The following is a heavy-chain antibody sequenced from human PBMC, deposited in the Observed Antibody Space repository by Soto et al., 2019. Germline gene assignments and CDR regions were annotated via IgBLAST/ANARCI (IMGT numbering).Heavy chain of an antibody. CDR2: ILPIFDIA. V-gene: IGHV1-69*13. Sequence: SVKVSCKASGGTFSNYAINWVRQAPGQGLEWVGGILPIFDIANYAQKFQGRVAITADESTSTAYMELSSLRSEDTAMYYCGSGGVDALDIWGQGTMVTVSS. CDR3: GSGGVDALDI. J-gene: IGHJ3*02. CDR1: GGTFSNYA. D-gene: IGHD2-8*01.